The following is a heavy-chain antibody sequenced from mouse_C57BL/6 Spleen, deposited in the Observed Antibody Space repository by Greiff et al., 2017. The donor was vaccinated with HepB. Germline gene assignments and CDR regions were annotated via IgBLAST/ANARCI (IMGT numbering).Heavy chain of an antibody. Sequence: VQLQQSGPELVKPGASVKISCKASGYAFSSSWMNWVKQRPGKGLEWIGRIYPGDGDTNYNGKFKGKATLTADKSSSTAYMQLSSLTSEDSAVYFCARREYYYGYAMDYWGQGTSVTVSS. CDR1: GYAFSSSW. D-gene: IGHD1-1*01. V-gene: IGHV1-82*01. CDR2: IYPGDGDT. CDR3: ARREYYYGYAMDY. J-gene: IGHJ4*01.